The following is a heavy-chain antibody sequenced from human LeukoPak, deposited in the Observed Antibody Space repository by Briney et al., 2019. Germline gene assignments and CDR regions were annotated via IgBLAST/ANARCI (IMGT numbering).Heavy chain of an antibody. Sequence: GGSLRLSCAASGFAFDNYAMNWVRQAPGKGLEWLSYISSGGTPIYYADSVKGRFTISRDNAKNSLYLQMNSLGAEDTAVYYCARGYSGYDYWGQGTLVTVSS. CDR1: GFAFDNYA. CDR2: ISSGGTPI. J-gene: IGHJ4*02. V-gene: IGHV3-48*03. CDR3: ARGYSGYDY. D-gene: IGHD5-12*01.